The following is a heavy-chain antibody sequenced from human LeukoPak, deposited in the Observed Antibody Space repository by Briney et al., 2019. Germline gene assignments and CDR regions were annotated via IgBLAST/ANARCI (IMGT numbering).Heavy chain of an antibody. CDR1: GFTFSSYW. D-gene: IGHD6-19*01. CDR3: ARITLAGSY. J-gene: IGHJ4*02. Sequence: PGGSLRLSCAASGFTFSSYWVSWVRQAPGKGLEWVANIKQDGSEKDYMDSVKGRFTISRDNAKNSLYLQMNSLRAEDTAVYYCARITLAGSYWGEGTLVTVSS. CDR2: IKQDGSEK. V-gene: IGHV3-7*01.